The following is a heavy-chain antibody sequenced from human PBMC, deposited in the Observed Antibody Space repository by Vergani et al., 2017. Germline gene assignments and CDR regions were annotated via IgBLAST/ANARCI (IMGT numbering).Heavy chain of an antibody. CDR2: ISYDGSNK. Sequence: QVQLVESGGGVVQPGRSLRLSCAASGFTFSSYAMHWVRQAPGKGLEWVAVISYDGSNKYYADSVKGRFTISRDNSKNTLYLQMNSLRAEDTAVYYCARGASGDYVSSFDYWGQRTLVTVSS. CDR1: GFTFSSYA. J-gene: IGHJ4*02. D-gene: IGHD4-17*01. CDR3: ARGASGDYVSSFDY. V-gene: IGHV3-30-3*01.